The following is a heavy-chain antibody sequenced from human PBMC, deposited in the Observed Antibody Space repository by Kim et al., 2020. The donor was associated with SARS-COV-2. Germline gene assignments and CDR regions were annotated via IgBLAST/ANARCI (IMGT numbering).Heavy chain of an antibody. D-gene: IGHD6-6*01. Sequence: SVKVSCKASGGTFSSYAISWVRQAPGQGLEWMGGIIPIFGTANYAQKFQGRVTITADESTSTAYMELSSLRSEDTAVYYCARDLWRSSSSGRYFYYGMDVWGQGPTVTVSS. CDR3: ARDLWRSSSSGRYFYYGMDV. J-gene: IGHJ6*02. V-gene: IGHV1-69*13. CDR1: GGTFSSYA. CDR2: IIPIFGTA.